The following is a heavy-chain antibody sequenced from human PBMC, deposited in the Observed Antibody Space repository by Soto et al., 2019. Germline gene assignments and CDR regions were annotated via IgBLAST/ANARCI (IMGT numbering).Heavy chain of an antibody. CDR2: IYYSGST. CDR3: ARLVPRADAFDI. Sequence: QLQLQESGPGLVKPSETLSLTCTVSGGSISSSSYYWGWIRQPPGKGLEWIGSIYYSGSTYYNPSLKRRVNISVDTSKNQLSPKPSSVTAADTAVYYCARLVPRADAFDIWGQGTMVTVSS. J-gene: IGHJ3*02. CDR1: GGSISSSSYY. V-gene: IGHV4-39*01.